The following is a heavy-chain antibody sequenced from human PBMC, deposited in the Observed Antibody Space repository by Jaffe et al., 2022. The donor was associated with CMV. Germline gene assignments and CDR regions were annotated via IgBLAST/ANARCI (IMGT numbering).Heavy chain of an antibody. Sequence: EVQLVESGGGLVQPGGSLRLSCAASGFTFSSYWMHWVRQAPGKGLVWVSRINSDGSSTSYADSVKGRFTISRDNAKNTLYLQMNSLRAEDTAVYYCARGEYYYDSSGYYSNFDYWGQGTLVTVSS. D-gene: IGHD3-22*01. CDR3: ARGEYYYDSSGYYSNFDY. CDR1: GFTFSSYW. CDR2: INSDGSST. J-gene: IGHJ4*02. V-gene: IGHV3-74*01.